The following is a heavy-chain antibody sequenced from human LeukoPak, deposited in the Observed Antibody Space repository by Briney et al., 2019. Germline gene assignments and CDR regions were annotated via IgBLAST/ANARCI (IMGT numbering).Heavy chain of an antibody. CDR2: ISYDGSNK. J-gene: IGHJ6*02. CDR1: GFTFSSYG. Sequence: GGSLRLSCAASGFTFSSYGMHWVRQAPGKGLEWVAVISYDGSNKYYADSVKGRFTISRDNSKNTLYLQMNRLRAEDTAVYYCAKNLGAVWFGEFYGMDVWGQGTTVTVSS. CDR3: AKNLGAVWFGEFYGMDV. D-gene: IGHD3-10*01. V-gene: IGHV3-30*18.